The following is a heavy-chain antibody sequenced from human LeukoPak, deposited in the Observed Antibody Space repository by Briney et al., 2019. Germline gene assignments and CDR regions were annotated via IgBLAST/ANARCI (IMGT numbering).Heavy chain of an antibody. J-gene: IGHJ4*02. CDR3: AKGALWFGELADYFDY. D-gene: IGHD3-10*01. V-gene: IGHV3-30*18. CDR2: ISYDGSNK. CDR1: GFTFSRYG. Sequence: GGSLRLSCAASGFTFSRYGMHWVRQAPGKGLEWVAVISYDGSNKYYADSVKGRFTISRDNSKNTLYLQMNSLRAEDTAVYYCAKGALWFGELADYFDYWGQGTLVTVSS.